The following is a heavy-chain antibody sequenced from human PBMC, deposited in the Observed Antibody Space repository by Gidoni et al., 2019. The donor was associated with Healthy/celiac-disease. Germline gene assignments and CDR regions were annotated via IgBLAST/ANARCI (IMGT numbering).Heavy chain of an antibody. Sequence: QVQLVEPGGGLVKPGGSLRLACACSGCTFRDYYMSWIRQAPGKGLEWVSYISSSSSYTNYADSVKGRFTISRDNAKNSLYLQMNSLRAEDTAVYYCARNYYDSSGYPTFDYWGQGTLVTVSS. CDR1: GCTFRDYY. V-gene: IGHV3-11*05. CDR3: ARNYYDSSGYPTFDY. J-gene: IGHJ4*02. D-gene: IGHD3-22*01. CDR2: ISSSSSYT.